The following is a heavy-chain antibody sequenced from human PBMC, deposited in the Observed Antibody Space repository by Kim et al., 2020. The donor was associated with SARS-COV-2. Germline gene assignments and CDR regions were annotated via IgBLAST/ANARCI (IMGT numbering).Heavy chain of an antibody. D-gene: IGHD3-10*01. CDR1: GFTFSSYA. V-gene: IGHV3-23*01. CDR3: AKDGRIYGSGSYSTTDY. J-gene: IGHJ4*02. CDR2: ISGSGDST. Sequence: GGSLRLSCAASGFTFSSYAMSWVRQAPGKGLEWVSAISGSGDSTYYADSVKGRFTISRYNSKNTLYLQMNSLRAEDTAVYYCAKDGRIYGSGSYSTTDYWGQGTLVTVSS.